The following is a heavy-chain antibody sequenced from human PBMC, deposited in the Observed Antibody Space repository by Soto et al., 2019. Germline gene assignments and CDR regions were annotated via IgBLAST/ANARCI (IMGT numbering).Heavy chain of an antibody. Sequence: QVTLKESGPTLVKPTQTLTLTCTVSGLSLRTTGVGVGWVRQPPGKALEWLALLYWDDDQRYSPSLRSRLTIAKDISEKQVVLTMTNMDTVDTATYYCVQSRCGGDCLEIYSSHAYNGLDVWGQGTTDTVSS. CDR2: LYWDDDQ. D-gene: IGHD2-21*02. V-gene: IGHV2-5*02. CDR1: GLSLRTTGVG. J-gene: IGHJ6*02. CDR3: VQSRCGGDCLEIYSSHAYNGLDV.